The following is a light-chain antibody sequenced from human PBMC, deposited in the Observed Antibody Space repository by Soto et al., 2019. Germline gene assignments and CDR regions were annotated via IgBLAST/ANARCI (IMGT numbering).Light chain of an antibody. CDR3: QKYNSAPLT. Sequence: DIQMTQSPSSLSASLGDRVTITCRASQGIGVYLAWFQQKPGNAPKLLIYAASTLQSGVPSRFSCSGSGTDFTLTVSSLQPEDVATYYCQKYNSAPLTFGGGTRVEIK. CDR2: AAS. J-gene: IGKJ4*01. CDR1: QGIGVY. V-gene: IGKV1-27*01.